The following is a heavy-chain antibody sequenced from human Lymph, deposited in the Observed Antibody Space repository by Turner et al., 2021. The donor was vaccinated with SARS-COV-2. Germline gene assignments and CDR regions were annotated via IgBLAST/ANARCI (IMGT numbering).Heavy chain of an antibody. Sequence: QVQLVESGGGVVQPGRSLILSCAASGFTFSSYAMHWVRQAPGKGLEWVAFISYDESDKYYADSVKGRFTFSRDNSKNTLYLRMNSLRAEDTAVYNCARDRDSSGWVDYWGQGTLVTVSS. CDR1: GFTFSSYA. CDR2: ISYDESDK. J-gene: IGHJ4*02. CDR3: ARDRDSSGWVDY. D-gene: IGHD3-22*01. V-gene: IGHV3-30*04.